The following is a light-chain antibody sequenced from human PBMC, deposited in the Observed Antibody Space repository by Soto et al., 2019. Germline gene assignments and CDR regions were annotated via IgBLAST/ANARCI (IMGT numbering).Light chain of an antibody. Sequence: EIVVTHSPATLSVSPGERATLSCRASQSLDSNLVWYRQKPGQAPRLLIYDATTRATGIPARFSGSGSGTEFTLTISSLQSEDFAIYYCQQYKSWPFTFGPGTKVEIK. CDR3: QQYKSWPFT. CDR1: QSLDSN. J-gene: IGKJ3*01. V-gene: IGKV3-15*01. CDR2: DAT.